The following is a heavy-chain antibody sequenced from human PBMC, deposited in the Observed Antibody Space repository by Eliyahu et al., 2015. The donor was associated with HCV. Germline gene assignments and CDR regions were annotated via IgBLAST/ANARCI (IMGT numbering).Heavy chain of an antibody. CDR3: ARDPYYYDSTDRYYYYYGMDV. V-gene: IGHV4-61*01. J-gene: IGHJ6*02. CDR1: GDSVSGGNYY. Sequence: QVQLQESGPGLVKPSETLSLTCTXSGDSVSGGNYYWGWVRQPPGKGLEWIGYIYDSGSTNYNPSLKSRVAMSVDTSKNQFSLKLRSVTAADTAMYYCARDPYYYDSTDRYYYYYGMDVWGQGTTVTVSS. CDR2: IYDSGST. D-gene: IGHD3-22*01.